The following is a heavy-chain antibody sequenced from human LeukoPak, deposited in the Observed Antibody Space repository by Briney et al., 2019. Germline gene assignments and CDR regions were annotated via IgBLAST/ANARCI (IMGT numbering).Heavy chain of an antibody. CDR1: GYSFTAFY. CDR2: THPRRGDT. D-gene: IGHD3-10*01. Sequence: ASVKVSCKASGYSFTAFYIHCVRQAPGQGLEWMGWTHPRRGDTNYAQKFQGRVTMTRDTSINTAYLDLSSLRSDDTAVYYCAKDGDYGTGSYYRGCIDSRGQGTPVSVSP. V-gene: IGHV1-2*02. J-gene: IGHJ4*02. CDR3: AKDGDYGTGSYYRGCIDS.